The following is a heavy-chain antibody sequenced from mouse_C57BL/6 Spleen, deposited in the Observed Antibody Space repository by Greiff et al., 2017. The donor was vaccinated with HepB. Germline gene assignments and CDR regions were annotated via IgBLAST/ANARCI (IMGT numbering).Heavy chain of an antibody. CDR3: AREEDYDYDDDYFDY. Sequence: QVQLQQSGPELVKPGASVKISCKASGYAFSSSWMNWVKQRPGKGLEWIGRIYPGDGDTNYNGKFKGKATLTADKSSSTAYMQLSSLTSEDSAVYFCAREEDYDYDDDYFDYWGQGTTLTVSS. CDR2: IYPGDGDT. V-gene: IGHV1-82*01. J-gene: IGHJ2*01. D-gene: IGHD2-4*01. CDR1: GYAFSSSW.